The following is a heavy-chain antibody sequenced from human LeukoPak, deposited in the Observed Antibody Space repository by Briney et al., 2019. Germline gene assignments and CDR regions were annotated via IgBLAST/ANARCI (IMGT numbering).Heavy chain of an antibody. J-gene: IGHJ4*02. V-gene: IGHV3-7*01. D-gene: IGHD6-19*01. Sequence: PGGSLRLSCAASGLTVTNAWMNWVRQAPGKGLEWVANIKQDESEIYYVDSVKGRFTISRDNAENSLYLQMNSLRAEDTAVYYCARDIGAWSAYWGQGTLVTVSS. CDR2: IKQDESEI. CDR3: ARDIGAWSAY. CDR1: GLTVTNAW.